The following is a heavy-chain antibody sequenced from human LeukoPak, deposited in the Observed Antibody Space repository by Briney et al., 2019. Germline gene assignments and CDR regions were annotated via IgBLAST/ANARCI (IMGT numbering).Heavy chain of an antibody. CDR2: INPGGGNT. J-gene: IGHJ5*02. D-gene: IGHD6-13*01. Sequence: ASVKVSCKASGYTFTNYYIHWVRQAPGQGLEWMGLINPGGGNTNYAQNFQGRVTMTRDPSISTAYMELSGLTSNDTAVYYCARTREYSSSWYFPPFDPWGQGTLVTVSS. CDR3: ARTREYSSSWYFPPFDP. CDR1: GYTFTNYY. V-gene: IGHV1-46*01.